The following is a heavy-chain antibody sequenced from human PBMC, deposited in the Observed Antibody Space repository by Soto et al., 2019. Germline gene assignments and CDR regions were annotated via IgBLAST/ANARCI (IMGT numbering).Heavy chain of an antibody. CDR2: IRSKANSYAT. Sequence: EVQLVECGGGLVQPGGSLKLSCAASGFTFSGSAMHWVRQASGKGLEWVGRIRSKANSYATAYAASVKGRFTISRDDSKNTAYLQMNSLKTEDTAVYYCTRSGYSSGWRDDAFDIWGQGTMVTVSS. J-gene: IGHJ3*02. V-gene: IGHV3-73*01. CDR3: TRSGYSSGWRDDAFDI. CDR1: GFTFSGSA. D-gene: IGHD6-19*01.